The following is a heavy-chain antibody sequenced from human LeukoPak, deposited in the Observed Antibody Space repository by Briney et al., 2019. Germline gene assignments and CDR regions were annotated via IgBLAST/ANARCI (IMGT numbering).Heavy chain of an antibody. D-gene: IGHD2-15*01. Sequence: SETLSLTCTVSGGSISSYYWSWIRQPPGKGLEWIGYIYYSGSTNYNPSLKSRVTISVDTSKNQFSLKLSSVTAADTAVYHCARASYYYSGGSCYLAAFDIWGQGTMVTVSS. CDR2: IYYSGST. CDR1: GGSISSYY. CDR3: ARASYYYSGGSCYLAAFDI. V-gene: IGHV4-59*01. J-gene: IGHJ3*02.